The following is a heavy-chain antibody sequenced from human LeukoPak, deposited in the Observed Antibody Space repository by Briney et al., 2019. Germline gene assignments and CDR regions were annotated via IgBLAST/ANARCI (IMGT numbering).Heavy chain of an antibody. D-gene: IGHD2-2*01. J-gene: IGHJ2*01. CDR1: GGPISSYY. CDR2: IYTSGST. Sequence: PSETLSLTCTVSGGPISSYYWSWIRQPAGKGLEWIGRIYTSGSTNYNPSLKSRVTMSVDTSKNQFSLKLSSVTAADTAVYYCARDRDCSSTSCSPYWYFDLWGRGTLVTVSS. V-gene: IGHV4-4*07. CDR3: ARDRDCSSTSCSPYWYFDL.